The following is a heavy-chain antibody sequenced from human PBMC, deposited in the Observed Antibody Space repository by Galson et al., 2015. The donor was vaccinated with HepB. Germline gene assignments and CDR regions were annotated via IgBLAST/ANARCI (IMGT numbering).Heavy chain of an antibody. CDR1: DYTFTSYG. CDR2: ISAYNGNT. CDR3: ASCGRVRDVMDV. D-gene: IGHD3-10*01. Sequence: SVKVSCKASDYTFTSYGISWVRQAPGQGLERMGWISAYNGNTNYAQKLQGRVTMTTDTSTSTAYMELRSLRSDDTAVYYCASCGRVRDVMDVWGQGTTVTVSS. V-gene: IGHV1-18*01. J-gene: IGHJ6*02.